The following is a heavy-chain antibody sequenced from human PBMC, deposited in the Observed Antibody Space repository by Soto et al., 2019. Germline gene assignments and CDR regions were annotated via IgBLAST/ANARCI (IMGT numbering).Heavy chain of an antibody. CDR1: GFMFSRSV. CDR2: IRTSSGSGSRT. Sequence: TLRISCAASGFMFSRSVMSWVRQAPGRWPGWVSAIRTSSGSGSRTYYADSVKGRFTISRDTSNSTLFLKMNSLRADDTAVYYCAKGCDYYDLLTDYTRDNYSFDYWGQGAQVTVS. D-gene: IGHD3-9*01. V-gene: IGHV3-23*01. J-gene: IGHJ4*02. CDR3: AKGCDYYDLLTDYTRDNYSFDY.